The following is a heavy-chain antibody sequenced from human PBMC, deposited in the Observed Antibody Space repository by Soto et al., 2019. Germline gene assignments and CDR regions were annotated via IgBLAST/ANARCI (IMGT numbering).Heavy chain of an antibody. CDR2: IYHSGST. D-gene: IGHD3-10*01. J-gene: IGHJ4*02. CDR3: ARVKASGVNFDY. CDR1: GGSISSSNW. V-gene: IGHV4-4*02. Sequence: QVQLQESGPGLVKPSGTLSLTCAVSGGSISSSNWWSWVRQPPGKGLEWIGEIYHSGSTNYNPSLKSRVPISVDKSKNRCSLKLSSVTAADTAVYYCARVKASGVNFDYWGQGTLVTVSS.